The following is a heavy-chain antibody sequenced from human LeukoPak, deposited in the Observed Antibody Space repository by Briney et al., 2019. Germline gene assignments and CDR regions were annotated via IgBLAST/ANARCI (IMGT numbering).Heavy chain of an antibody. D-gene: IGHD3-3*01. J-gene: IGHJ4*02. CDR2: IYHSGST. CDR3: ARDFWSGYYRGRGGYFDY. Sequence: PSETLSLTCAVSGYSISSGYYWGWIRQPPGKGLEWIGTIYHSGSTYYNPSLKSRVTISLDMSKNQFSLRLSSVTAADTAVYYCARDFWSGYYRGRGGYFDYWGQGTLVTVSS. CDR1: GYSISSGYY. V-gene: IGHV4-38-2*01.